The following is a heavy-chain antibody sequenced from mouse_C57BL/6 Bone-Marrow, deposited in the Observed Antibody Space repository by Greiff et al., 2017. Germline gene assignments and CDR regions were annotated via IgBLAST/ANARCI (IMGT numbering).Heavy chain of an antibody. CDR3: ARGDWDSGFAY. V-gene: IGHV1-81*01. CDR1: GYTFTSYG. CDR2: IYPRSGNT. D-gene: IGHD4-1*01. J-gene: IGHJ3*01. Sequence: VQVVESGAELARPGASVKLSCKASGYTFTSYGISWVKQRTGQGLEWIGEIYPRSGNTYYNEKFKGKATLTADKSSSTAYMELRSLTSEDSAVYFCARGDWDSGFAYWGQGTLVTVSA.